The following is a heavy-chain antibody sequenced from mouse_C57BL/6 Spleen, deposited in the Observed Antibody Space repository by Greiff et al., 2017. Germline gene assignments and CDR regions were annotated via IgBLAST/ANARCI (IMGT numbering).Heavy chain of an antibody. Sequence: QVQLQQPGAELVKPGASVKLSCKASGYTFTSYWMQWVKQRPGQGLEWIGEIDPSDSYTNYNQKFKGKATLTVDTSSSTAYMQLSSLKSEDSAVYYCARAGGLYYYGSSPYYFDYWGQGTTLTVSS. D-gene: IGHD1-1*01. V-gene: IGHV1-50*01. J-gene: IGHJ2*01. CDR3: ARAGGLYYYGSSPYYFDY. CDR2: IDPSDSYT. CDR1: GYTFTSYW.